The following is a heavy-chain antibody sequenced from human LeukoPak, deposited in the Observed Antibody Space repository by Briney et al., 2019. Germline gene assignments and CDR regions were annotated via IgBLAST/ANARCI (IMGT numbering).Heavy chain of an antibody. CDR3: ARDPYSGTYGDTYYYYMDV. CDR1: GFSFSSYS. Sequence: GGSLRLSCAASGFSFSSYSMNWVRQAPGKGLEWVSAISGSGGSTYYADSVKGRFTISRDNARNSLYLQMNSLRAEDTAVYYCARDPYSGTYGDTYYYYMDVWGKGTTVTISS. J-gene: IGHJ6*03. V-gene: IGHV3-23*01. CDR2: ISGSGGST. D-gene: IGHD1-26*01.